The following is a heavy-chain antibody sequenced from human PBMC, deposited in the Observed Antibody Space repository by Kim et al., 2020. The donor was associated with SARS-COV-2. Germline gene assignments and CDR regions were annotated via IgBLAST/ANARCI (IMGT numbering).Heavy chain of an antibody. Sequence: GGSLRLSCTASGFTFGDYAMSWVRQAPGKGLEWVGFIRSKAYGGTTKYAASVKGRFTISRDDSKSIAYLQMNSLKTEDTAVYYCTRGWFGELLDTRSFDYWGQGTLVTVSS. CDR1: GFTFGDYA. D-gene: IGHD3-10*01. CDR2: IRSKAYGGTT. V-gene: IGHV3-49*04. CDR3: TRGWFGELLDTRSFDY. J-gene: IGHJ4*02.